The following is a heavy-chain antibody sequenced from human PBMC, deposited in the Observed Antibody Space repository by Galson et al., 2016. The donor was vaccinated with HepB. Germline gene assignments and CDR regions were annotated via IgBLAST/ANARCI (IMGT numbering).Heavy chain of an antibody. CDR1: EYSFTGYW. J-gene: IGHJ4*02. CDR2: IYPDDSDT. V-gene: IGHV5-51*01. D-gene: IGHD4-17*01. CDR3: ARWDYGDSGDDY. Sequence: QSGAEVKKPGESLRISCKGSEYSFTGYWIGWVRQMPGKGLEWMGIIYPDDSDTRYSPSFQGQVTISVDKSISTAYLQWSSLKASDNAMYYCARWDYGDSGDDYWGQGTLVTVSS.